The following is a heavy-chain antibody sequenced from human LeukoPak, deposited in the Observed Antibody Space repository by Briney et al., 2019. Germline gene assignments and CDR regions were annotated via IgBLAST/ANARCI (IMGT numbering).Heavy chain of an antibody. J-gene: IGHJ6*03. CDR1: GYTFTSYD. V-gene: IGHV1-8*01. CDR2: MNPNSGNT. CDR3: ARDGSADYYYYYMDV. Sequence: ASVKVSCKASGYTFTSYDIHWVRQATGQGLEWMGWMNPNSGNTGYAQKFQGRVTMTRNTSISTAYMELSSLRSEGTAVYYCARDGSADYYYYYMDVWGKGTTVTVSS.